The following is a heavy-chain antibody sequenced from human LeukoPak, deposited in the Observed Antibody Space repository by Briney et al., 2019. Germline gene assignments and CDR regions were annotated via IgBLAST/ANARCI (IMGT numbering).Heavy chain of an antibody. CDR2: IKQDGSEK. CDR3: AREATPAILEWLLFSLFDY. CDR1: GFTFSSYW. V-gene: IGHV3-7*01. J-gene: IGHJ4*02. Sequence: PGGSLRFSCAASGFTFSSYWMSWVRQAPGKGLEWVANIKQDGSEKYYVDSVKGRFTISRDNAKNSLYLQMNSLRAEDTAVYYCAREATPAILEWLLFSLFDYWGQGTLVTVSS. D-gene: IGHD3-3*01.